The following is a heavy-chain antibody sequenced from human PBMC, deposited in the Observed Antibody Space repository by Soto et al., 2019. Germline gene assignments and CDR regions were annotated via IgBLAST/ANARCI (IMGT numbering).Heavy chain of an antibody. CDR2: IIPILGIA. J-gene: IGHJ4*02. D-gene: IGHD5-18*01. CDR3: ARGPGYSYDYAY. V-gene: IGHV1-69*02. CDR1: GGTFSCYT. Sequence: GASVKVSCKASGGTFSCYTISWVRQAPGQGLEWMGRIIPILGIANYAQKFQGRVTITADKSTSTAYMELSSLRSEDTAVYYCARGPGYSYDYAYRGQGTLVTVSS.